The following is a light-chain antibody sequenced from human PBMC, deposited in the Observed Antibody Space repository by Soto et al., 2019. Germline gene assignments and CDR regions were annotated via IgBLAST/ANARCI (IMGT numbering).Light chain of an antibody. CDR3: SSFAGSNTYV. V-gene: IGLV2-8*01. Sequence: QSALTQPPSASGSPGQSVTISCTGTSSDVGKYNYVSWYQQHPGKAPKLMIYEASKRPSGVPDRFSGSKSANTASLTVSGLQAEDEADYFCSSFAGSNTYVFGTGTKLTVL. CDR1: SSDVGKYNY. J-gene: IGLJ1*01. CDR2: EAS.